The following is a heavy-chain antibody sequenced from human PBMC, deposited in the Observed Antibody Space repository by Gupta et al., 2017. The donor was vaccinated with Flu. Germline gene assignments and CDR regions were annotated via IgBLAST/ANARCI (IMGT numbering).Heavy chain of an antibody. V-gene: IGHV1-2*06. CDR1: GYTFTGYY. CDR2: INPKNGAT. CDR3: ARDGLYSSSSLGWFDP. J-gene: IGHJ5*02. D-gene: IGHD6-6*01. Sequence: QVQLVQSGAEVKKPGASVKVSCKASGYTFTGYYIHWLRRAPGQGLEWMGRINPKNGATNYAQKFQGRVTMTRDTSVNTAYMELSRLNSDDTAVFYCARDGLYSSSSLGWFDPWGQGTLVTVSS.